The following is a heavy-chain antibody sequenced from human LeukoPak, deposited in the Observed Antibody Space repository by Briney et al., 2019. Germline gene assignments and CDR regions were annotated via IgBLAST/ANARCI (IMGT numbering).Heavy chain of an antibody. J-gene: IGHJ6*04. V-gene: IGHV3-7*03. CDR2: IKQDGSEK. Sequence: GGSLRLSCAASGFTFSSYWMSWVRQAPGKGLEWVANIKQDGSEKYYVDSVKGRFTISRDNAKNSLYLQMNSLRAEDTAVYYCARERMVRRVINYYYGMDVWAKGPRSPSPQ. CDR3: ARERMVRRVINYYYGMDV. CDR1: GFTFSSYW. D-gene: IGHD3-10*01.